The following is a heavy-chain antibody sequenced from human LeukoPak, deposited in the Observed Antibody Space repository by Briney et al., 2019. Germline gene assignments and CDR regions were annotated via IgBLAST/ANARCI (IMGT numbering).Heavy chain of an antibody. CDR1: GFTFSDYY. CDR3: ARVRRYSSGWSATDYGMDV. J-gene: IGHJ6*02. D-gene: IGHD6-19*01. CDR2: IKQDGSEK. Sequence: GGSLRLSCAASGFTFSDYYMSWIRQAPGKGLEWVANIKQDGSEKYYVDSVKGRFTISRDNAKNSLYLQMNSLRAEDTAVYYCARVRRYSSGWSATDYGMDVWGQGTTVTVSS. V-gene: IGHV3-7*01.